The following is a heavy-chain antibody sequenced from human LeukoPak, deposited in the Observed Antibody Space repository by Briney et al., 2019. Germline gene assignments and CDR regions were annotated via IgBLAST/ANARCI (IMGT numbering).Heavy chain of an antibody. J-gene: IGHJ4*02. CDR1: GGSISSSSYY. D-gene: IGHD6-19*01. V-gene: IGHV4-39*01. CDR3: ARWDSSGWRRYYFDY. CDR2: IYYSGST. Sequence: SETLSLICTVSGGSISSSSYYWGWIRQPPGKGLEWIGSIYYSGSTYYNPSLKSRVTISVDTSKNQFSLKLSSVTAADTAVYYCARWDSSGWRRYYFDYWGQGTLVTVSS.